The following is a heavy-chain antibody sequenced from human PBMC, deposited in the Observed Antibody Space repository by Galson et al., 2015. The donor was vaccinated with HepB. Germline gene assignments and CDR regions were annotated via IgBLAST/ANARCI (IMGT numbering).Heavy chain of an antibody. CDR2: IHGGNNK. Sequence: SLRLSCAASGFSIRSHYIHWVRQAPGKGLEWVSLIHGGNNKYYADSVKGRFTISRDHSSNTLYLQINSLRAEDTAVYYCAQLGTGYWGQGALVTV. V-gene: IGHV3-53*01. J-gene: IGHJ4*02. CDR1: GFSIRSHY. CDR3: AQLGTGY. D-gene: IGHD6-13*01.